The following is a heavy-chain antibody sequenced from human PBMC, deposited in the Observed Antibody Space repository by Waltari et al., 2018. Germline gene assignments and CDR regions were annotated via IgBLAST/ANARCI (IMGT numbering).Heavy chain of an antibody. D-gene: IGHD6-19*01. Sequence: QVQLVQSGAEVKKPGSSVKVSCKASGGTFSSYAISWVRQAPGQGLEWMGGIIPIFGTANYAQKFQGRVTITADESTSTAYMERSSLRSEDTAVYYCARSIAVAAYNWFDPWGQGTLVTVSS. CDR1: GGTFSSYA. CDR2: IIPIFGTA. V-gene: IGHV1-69*12. J-gene: IGHJ5*02. CDR3: ARSIAVAAYNWFDP.